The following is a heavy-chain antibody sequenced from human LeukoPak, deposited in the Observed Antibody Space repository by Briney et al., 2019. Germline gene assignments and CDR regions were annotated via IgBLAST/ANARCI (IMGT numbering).Heavy chain of an antibody. D-gene: IGHD2-8*02. CDR3: ATYRQVLLPFES. CDR2: IRYDGSNK. V-gene: IGHV3-30*02. J-gene: IGHJ4*02. CDR1: GFTFSSYG. Sequence: GGSLRLSCAVSGFTFSSYGMSWVRQAPGKGLEWVAFIRYDGSNKYYADSVKGRFTISRDNSKSTLSLQMNSLRAEDTAIYYCATYRQVLLPFESWGQGTLVTVSS.